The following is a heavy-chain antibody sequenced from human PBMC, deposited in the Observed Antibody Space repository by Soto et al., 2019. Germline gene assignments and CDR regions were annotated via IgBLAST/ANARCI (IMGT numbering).Heavy chain of an antibody. D-gene: IGHD6-6*01. Sequence: ETLSLTCAVYGGSFSGYYWSWIRQPPGKGLEWIGEINHSGSTDYNPSLKSRVTISVDTSKNQFSLKPSSVTAADTAVYYCARETAHSSSGLNYYYYYGMDVWGQGTTVTVSS. CDR1: GGSFSGYY. CDR3: ARETAHSSSGLNYYYYYGMDV. J-gene: IGHJ6*02. CDR2: INHSGST. V-gene: IGHV4-34*01.